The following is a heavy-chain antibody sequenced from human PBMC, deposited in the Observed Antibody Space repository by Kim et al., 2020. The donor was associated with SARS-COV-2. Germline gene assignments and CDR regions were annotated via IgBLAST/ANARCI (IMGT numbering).Heavy chain of an antibody. CDR3: AKDRGLQDLDSLDF. Sequence: GGSLRLSCAASGFTFNNYAMHWVRQAPGKGLEWVSGIDWNSDNMGYADSVKGRFTISRDNAKNSLYLQMSNLRGEDTAIYYCAKDRGLQDLDSLDFWGQGALVTVSS. V-gene: IGHV3-9*01. J-gene: IGHJ4*02. CDR1: GFTFNNYA. CDR2: IDWNSDNM.